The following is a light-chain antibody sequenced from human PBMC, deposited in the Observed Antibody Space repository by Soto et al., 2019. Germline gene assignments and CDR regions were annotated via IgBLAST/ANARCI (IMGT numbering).Light chain of an antibody. CDR1: SSDVGRYNH. CDR2: DVS. CDR3: SSYTGSSTLVL. Sequence: QSALTQPPSVSGSPGQSVSISCTGTSSDVGRYNHVSWYQQPPGTAPKLMIYDVSNRPSGVPDRFSGSKSGNTASLTISGLQAEDEAEYYCSSYTGSSTLVLFGGGTKLTVL. V-gene: IGLV2-18*02. J-gene: IGLJ2*01.